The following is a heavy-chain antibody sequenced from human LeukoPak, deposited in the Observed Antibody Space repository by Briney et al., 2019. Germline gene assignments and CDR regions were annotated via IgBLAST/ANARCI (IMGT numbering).Heavy chain of an antibody. Sequence: PSETLSLTCTVSGGSISSYYWSWIRQPPGKGLEWIGYIYYSGSTNYNPSLKSRVTISVDTSKNQFSLKLSSVTAADTAVYYCARVYTNSWYRGSLNFDFWGQGTLVTVSS. CDR2: IYYSGST. J-gene: IGHJ4*02. V-gene: IGHV4-59*01. D-gene: IGHD6-13*01. CDR3: ARVYTNSWYRGSLNFDF. CDR1: GGSISSYY.